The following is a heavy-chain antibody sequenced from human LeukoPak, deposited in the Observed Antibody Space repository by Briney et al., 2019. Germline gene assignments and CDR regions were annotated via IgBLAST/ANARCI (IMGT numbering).Heavy chain of an antibody. J-gene: IGHJ4*02. D-gene: IGHD2-2*02. V-gene: IGHV3-23*01. CDR2: ISGSGGST. Sequence: GGSLRPSCAASGFTFSSYAMSWVRQAPGKGLEWVSAISGSGGSTYYADTVKGRFTISRDNSKNALYLQMNSLRAEDTAVYYCAKFLEGYCSSTSCYTALDYWGQGTLVTVSS. CDR3: AKFLEGYCSSTSCYTALDY. CDR1: GFTFSSYA.